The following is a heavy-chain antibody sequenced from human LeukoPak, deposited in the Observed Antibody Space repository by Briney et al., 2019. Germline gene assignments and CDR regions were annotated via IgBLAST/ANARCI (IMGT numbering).Heavy chain of an antibody. J-gene: IGHJ4*02. D-gene: IGHD6-19*01. Sequence: GGSLRLSCAASGITFGSYWMTWVRQAPGKGLGCVANIKPDGSEKHYVDSVEGRFTISRDNAKNSLFLEMNSLRAEDTAVYYCARGRTAVAGSYEYWGQGTLVTVSS. CDR3: ARGRTAVAGSYEY. V-gene: IGHV3-7*05. CDR2: IKPDGSEK. CDR1: GITFGSYW.